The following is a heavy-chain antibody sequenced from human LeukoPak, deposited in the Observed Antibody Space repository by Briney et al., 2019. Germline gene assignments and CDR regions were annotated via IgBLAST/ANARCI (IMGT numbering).Heavy chain of an antibody. V-gene: IGHV3-48*02. CDR1: GFTFSSYS. Sequence: GGSLRLSCAASGFTFSSYSMNWVRQAPGKGLEWVSYISSSSSTIYYADSVKGRFTISRDNAKDSLYLQMNSLRDEDTAVYYCARDLGSSWYDGPDYWGQGTLVTVSS. J-gene: IGHJ4*02. CDR3: ARDLGSSWYDGPDY. CDR2: ISSSSSTI. D-gene: IGHD6-13*01.